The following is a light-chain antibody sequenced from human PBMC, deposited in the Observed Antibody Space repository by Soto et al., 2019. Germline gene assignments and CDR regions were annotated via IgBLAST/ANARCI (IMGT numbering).Light chain of an antibody. V-gene: IGLV2-14*01. CDR1: SSDVGGYNY. CDR2: DVS. Sequence: QSGLTQPASVSGSPGQSITISCTGTSSDVGGYNYVSWYQQHPDKAPKLMIYDVSNRPSGVSNRFSGSKSGNTASLTISGLQAEDEADYYCSSYTSSSIFYVFGTGTKVTVL. CDR3: SSYTSSSIFYV. J-gene: IGLJ1*01.